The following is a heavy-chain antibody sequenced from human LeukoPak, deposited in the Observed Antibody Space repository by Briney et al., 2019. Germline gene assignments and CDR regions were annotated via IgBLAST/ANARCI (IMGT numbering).Heavy chain of an antibody. CDR1: GDSISSGDYY. CDR2: IYYSGNT. J-gene: IGHJ4*02. Sequence: SETLSLTCTVSGDSISSGDYYWSWIRQPPGKGLEWIGYIYYSGNTYYNPSLQSRVTISVDTSKNQFSLNLSSVTAADTAVFYCARGHDYFDYWGQGTLVTVSS. V-gene: IGHV4-30-4*08. CDR3: ARGHDYFDY.